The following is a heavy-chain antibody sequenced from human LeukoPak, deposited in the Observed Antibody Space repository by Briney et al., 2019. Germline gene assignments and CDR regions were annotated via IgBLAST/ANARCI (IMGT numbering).Heavy chain of an antibody. J-gene: IGHJ3*02. CDR1: GDSISGYY. CDR2: IYISGSS. V-gene: IGHV4-4*07. CDR3: AREGTTVTTGRAFDI. Sequence: PSETLSLTCTVSGDSISGYYWTWIRQPAGKGLEWIGRIYISGSSNYNPSFKSRVTMSVDTSKNQFSLRLTSVTAADTAVYYRAREGTTVTTGRAFDIWGQGTMVTVSS. D-gene: IGHD4-17*01.